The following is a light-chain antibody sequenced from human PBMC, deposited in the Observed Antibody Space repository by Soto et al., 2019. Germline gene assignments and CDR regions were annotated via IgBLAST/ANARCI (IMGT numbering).Light chain of an antibody. Sequence: EIVMTQSPATLSVSPGERATLSCRASQSVSSNLAWYQQKPGQAPRLLIYGASTRATGIPARFSGGGSGTEFTLTISSLQSEDFAVYYCQQYTNWPPITFGQGTRLDIK. CDR1: QSVSSN. CDR3: QQYTNWPPIT. CDR2: GAS. J-gene: IGKJ5*01. V-gene: IGKV3D-15*01.